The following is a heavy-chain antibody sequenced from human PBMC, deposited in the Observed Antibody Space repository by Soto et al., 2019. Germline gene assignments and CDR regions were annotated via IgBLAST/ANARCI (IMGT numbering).Heavy chain of an antibody. CDR3: AKEYDSSGYYCPYYYHYYVMAF. CDR1: GFTFSSYG. J-gene: IGHJ6*02. CDR2: ISYDGSNK. V-gene: IGHV3-30*18. Sequence: GGYLRLSCAASGFTFSSYGMHWVRQAPGKGLEWVAVISYDGSNKYYADSVKGRFTISRDNSKNTLYLQMNSLRAEDTAVYYCAKEYDSSGYYCPYYYHYYVMAFCGQ. D-gene: IGHD3-22*01.